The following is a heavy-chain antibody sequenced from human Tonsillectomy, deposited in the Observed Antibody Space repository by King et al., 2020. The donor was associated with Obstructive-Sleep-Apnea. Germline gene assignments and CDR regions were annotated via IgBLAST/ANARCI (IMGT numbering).Heavy chain of an antibody. D-gene: IGHD3-9*01. CDR2: IYPGDSDT. CDR1: GYSFTSYW. V-gene: IGHV5-51*01. Sequence: VQLVESGAEVKKPGESLKISCKGSGYSFTSYWIGWVRQMPGKGLEWMGIIYPGDSDTRYSPSFQGQVTISADKSISTAYLQWSSLKASDTAMYYCARQDKVELRYFDWLPEYNWFDPWGQGTLVTVSS. CDR3: ARQDKVELRYFDWLPEYNWFDP. J-gene: IGHJ5*02.